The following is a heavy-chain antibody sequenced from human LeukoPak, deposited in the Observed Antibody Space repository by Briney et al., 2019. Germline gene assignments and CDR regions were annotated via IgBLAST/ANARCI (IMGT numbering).Heavy chain of an antibody. D-gene: IGHD1-26*01. V-gene: IGHV4-61*01. Sequence: SETLSLTCTVSGGSVSSGSYYWSWIRQPPGKGLEWIGYIYYSGSTYYNPSLKSRVTISVDTSKNQFSLKLSSVTAADTAVYYCARDGVGAMVYWGQGTLVTVSS. CDR3: ARDGVGAMVY. CDR2: IYYSGST. J-gene: IGHJ4*02. CDR1: GGSVSSGSYY.